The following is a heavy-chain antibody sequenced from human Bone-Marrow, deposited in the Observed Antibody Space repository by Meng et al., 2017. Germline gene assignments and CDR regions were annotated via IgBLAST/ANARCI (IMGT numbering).Heavy chain of an antibody. V-gene: IGHV1-69*02. Sequence: SVKVSCKASGGTFSSYTISWVRQAPGQGLEWMGRIIPILGIANYAQKFQGRVTITADTSTSTAYMELSSLRSEDTAVYYCARPGYYYDSSGRRNAFDIWGQGTMVTVSS. D-gene: IGHD3-22*01. J-gene: IGHJ3*02. CDR1: GGTFSSYT. CDR3: ARPGYYYDSSGRRNAFDI. CDR2: IIPILGIA.